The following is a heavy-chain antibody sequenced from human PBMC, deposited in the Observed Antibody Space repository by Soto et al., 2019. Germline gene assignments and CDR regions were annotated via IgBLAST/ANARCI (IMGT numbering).Heavy chain of an antibody. Sequence: QVQLQESGPGLVKPSQTLSLTCTVSGGSISSGGYYWSWIRQHPGKGLEWIGYIYYSGSTYYNSSLKSRLTISIDTSKNQFSLMLSSVTAADTALYYCARGWGTVTTYDYWGQGTLVTVSS. CDR2: IYYSGST. D-gene: IGHD4-17*01. V-gene: IGHV4-31*03. CDR1: GGSISSGGYY. J-gene: IGHJ4*02. CDR3: ARGWGTVTTYDY.